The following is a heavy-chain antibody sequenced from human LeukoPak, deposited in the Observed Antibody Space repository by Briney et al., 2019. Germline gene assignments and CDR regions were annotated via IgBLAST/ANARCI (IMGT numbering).Heavy chain of an antibody. CDR1: GTPIISGAYC. CDR2: TRYIGSS. CDR3: ARQDLRDDRVWYFDY. D-gene: IGHD3-16*01. V-gene: IGHV4-39*01. J-gene: IGHJ4*02. Sequence: PSETLSLTCAVSGTPIISGAYCWVWIRQPPGKGLEWIGSTRYIGSSFYNPSLKSRVTMSVDTSKNHFSLKLNSVTAADTAVYYCARQDLRDDRVWYFDYWGQGTLVTVSS.